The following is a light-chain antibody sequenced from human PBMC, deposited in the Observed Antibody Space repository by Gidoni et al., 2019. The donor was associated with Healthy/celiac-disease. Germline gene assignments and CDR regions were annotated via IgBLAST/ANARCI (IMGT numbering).Light chain of an antibody. CDR3: MQALKTPPT. J-gene: IGKJ1*01. V-gene: IGKV2-28*01. CDR2: LGS. CDR1: QSLLHSNGYNY. Sequence: DIVMTQSPLSLPVTPGEPASISCRSSQSLLHSNGYNYLDWYLQKPGQSPQLLIYLGSNRAAGVPDRCSSSGSGTDFTLKISRVEAEDVGVYYCMQALKTPPTFGQGTKVEIK.